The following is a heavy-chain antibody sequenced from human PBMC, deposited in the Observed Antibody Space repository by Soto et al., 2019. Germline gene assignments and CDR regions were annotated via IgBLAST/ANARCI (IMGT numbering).Heavy chain of an antibody. CDR1: GGSFSGYY. CDR3: ARAGVATMVRGLDV. D-gene: IGHD5-12*01. CDR2: INHSGST. V-gene: IGHV4-34*01. J-gene: IGHJ6*04. Sequence: PSETLSLTCAVYGGSFSGYYWSWIRQPPGKGLEWTGEINHSGSTNYNPSLKSRVTISVDTSKNQFSLKLSSVTAADTAVYYCARAGVATMVRGLDVWGKGTTVTVSS.